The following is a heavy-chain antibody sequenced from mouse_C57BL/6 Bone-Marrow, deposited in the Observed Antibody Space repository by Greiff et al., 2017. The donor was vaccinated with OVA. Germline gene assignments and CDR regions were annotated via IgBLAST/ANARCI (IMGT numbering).Heavy chain of an antibody. CDR3: AGKGGYGSSYWYFDV. J-gene: IGHJ1*03. Sequence: VQLQESGTELVKPGASVKLSCKASGYTFTSYWMHWVKQRPGQGLEWIGNINPSNGGTNYNEKFKSKATMTVDKSSSTAYMQLSSLTSEDSAVYYCAGKGGYGSSYWYFDVWGTGTTVTVSS. CDR1: GYTFTSYW. D-gene: IGHD1-1*01. V-gene: IGHV1-53*01. CDR2: INPSNGGT.